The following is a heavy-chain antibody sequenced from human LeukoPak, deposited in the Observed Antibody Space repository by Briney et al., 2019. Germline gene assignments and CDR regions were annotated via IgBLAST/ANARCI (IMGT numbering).Heavy chain of an antibody. Sequence: ASVKVSCKASGYTFTSYDINWVRQATGQGLEWMGWMNPNSGNTDYAQKFQGRFTITINTSISTAYMELSSLRAEDTAVYYCARGDRDYGDYKVFDYWGQGTLVTVSS. D-gene: IGHD4-17*01. V-gene: IGHV1-8*03. CDR2: MNPNSGNT. CDR1: GYTFTSYD. J-gene: IGHJ4*02. CDR3: ARGDRDYGDYKVFDY.